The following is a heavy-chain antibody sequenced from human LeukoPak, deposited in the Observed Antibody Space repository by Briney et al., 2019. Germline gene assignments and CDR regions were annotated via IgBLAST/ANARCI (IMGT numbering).Heavy chain of an antibody. CDR1: GITLSNYG. CDR2: ISDSGGST. J-gene: IGHJ4*02. V-gene: IGHV3-23*01. D-gene: IGHD3-22*01. Sequence: GGSLRLSCAVSGITLSNYGMSWVRQAPGKGLEWVAGISDSGGSTNYADSVKGRFTISRDNPKDTLYLQMNSLRAEDTAVYFCAKRGVVIRVILVGFHKEAYYFDSWGQGALVTVSS. CDR3: AKRGVVIRVILVGFHKEAYYFDS.